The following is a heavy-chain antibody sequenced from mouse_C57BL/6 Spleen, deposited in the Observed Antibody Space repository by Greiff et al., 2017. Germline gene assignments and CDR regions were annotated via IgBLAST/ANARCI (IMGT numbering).Heavy chain of an antibody. V-gene: IGHV1-81*01. CDR3: AIGEIYYYGSSYLYYAMDY. D-gene: IGHD1-1*01. J-gene: IGHJ4*01. CDR1: GYTFTSSG. CDR2: IYPRSGNT. Sequence: VQLQQSGAELARPGASVKLSCKASGYTFTSSGISWVKQRTGQGLEWIGEIYPRSGNTYYNEKFKGKATLTADKSSSTAYLELRILTSEDSAFYFCAIGEIYYYGSSYLYYAMDYWGQGTSVTVSS.